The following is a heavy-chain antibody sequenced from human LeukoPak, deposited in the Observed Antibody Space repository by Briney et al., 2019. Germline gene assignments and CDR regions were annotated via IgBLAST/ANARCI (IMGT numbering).Heavy chain of an antibody. J-gene: IGHJ4*02. V-gene: IGHV1-2*02. CDR3: ARDRPPNYFDD. CDR1: GYTFTGCY. CDR2: INPNSGGT. Sequence: ASVKVSCKASGYTFTGCYMHWVRQAPGQGLEWMGWINPNSGGTNYAQKFQGRVTMTRDTSISTAYMELSSLRSEDTAVYYCARDRPPNYFDDWGQGTLVTVSS.